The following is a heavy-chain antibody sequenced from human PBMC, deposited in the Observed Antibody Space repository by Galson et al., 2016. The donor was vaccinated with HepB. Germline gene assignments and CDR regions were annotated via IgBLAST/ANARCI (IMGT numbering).Heavy chain of an antibody. D-gene: IGHD2-21*01. Sequence: SLRLSCAASGFNIEGYAMHWVRQAPGKGLEWVSGISWNSGAKGYADSVKGRFTISRDNTKNSLYLQMNSLRAEDTALYYCAKDRGGVIAAPGKYYFYGMDVWGKGTTVTVAS. CDR2: ISWNSGAK. J-gene: IGHJ6*04. V-gene: IGHV3-9*01. CDR3: AKDRGGVIAAPGKYYFYGMDV. CDR1: GFNIEGYA.